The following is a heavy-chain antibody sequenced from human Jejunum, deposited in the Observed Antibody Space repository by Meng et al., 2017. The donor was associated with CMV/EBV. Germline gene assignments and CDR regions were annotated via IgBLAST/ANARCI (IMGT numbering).Heavy chain of an antibody. V-gene: IGHV4-30-4*01. Sequence: QVQLQESGPGLVKPSQTLSLTCGVSGDSISSGDSYWSWIRQPPGKGLEWIGYIYESGSTSYNPSLESRVTISVDTSKNQFSLKVMSVTAADTAVYYCAREGTNSYYFDYWGQGTLVTVYS. J-gene: IGHJ4*02. CDR1: GDSISSGDSY. CDR2: IYESGST. D-gene: IGHD1-14*01. CDR3: AREGTNSYYFDY.